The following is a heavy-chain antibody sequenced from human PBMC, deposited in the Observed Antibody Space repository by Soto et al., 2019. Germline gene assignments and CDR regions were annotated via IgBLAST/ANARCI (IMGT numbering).Heavy chain of an antibody. CDR2: INHSGST. V-gene: IGHV4-34*01. Sequence: QVQLQQWGAGLLKPSETLSLTCAVYGGSFSGYYWRWIRQPPGKGLAWIGEINHSGSTNYNPSLKSGVTISVDTSKNQFSLKLSSVTAADTAVYYCARGDYSSSFWFDPWGQGTPVTVSS. CDR3: ARGDYSSSFWFDP. CDR1: GGSFSGYY. J-gene: IGHJ5*02. D-gene: IGHD6-6*01.